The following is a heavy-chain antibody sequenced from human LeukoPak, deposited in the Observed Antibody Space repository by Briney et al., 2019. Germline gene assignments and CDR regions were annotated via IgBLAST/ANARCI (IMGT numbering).Heavy chain of an antibody. CDR3: AREYVDTAMVRFDY. D-gene: IGHD5-18*01. Sequence: GGSLRLSCAASGFTFSSYWMSWVRQAPRKGLQWVASIKQEGSEKDYVDSVKGRFPMSRNNAKNSLYLQMNSLSAEDTAVYYCAREYVDTAMVRFDYWGQGTLVTVSS. J-gene: IGHJ4*02. V-gene: IGHV3-7*01. CDR2: IKQEGSEK. CDR1: GFTFSSYW.